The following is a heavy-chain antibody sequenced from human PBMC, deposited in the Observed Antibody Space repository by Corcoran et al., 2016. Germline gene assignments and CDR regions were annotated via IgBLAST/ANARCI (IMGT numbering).Heavy chain of an antibody. D-gene: IGHD1-7*01. Sequence: QVQLQQSGPGLVKPSQTLSLTCAISGDSVSSNSAAWNWISQSPSRGLEWLGRTYRRSRWYNDYAVSVKGRITINPDTSKNQFSLQLNSVTPEDTAVYYCAREPYWNYALRAFDIWGQGTMVTVS. CDR1: GDSVSSNSAA. CDR3: AREPYWNYALRAFDI. V-gene: IGHV6-1*01. CDR2: TYRRSRWYN. J-gene: IGHJ3*02.